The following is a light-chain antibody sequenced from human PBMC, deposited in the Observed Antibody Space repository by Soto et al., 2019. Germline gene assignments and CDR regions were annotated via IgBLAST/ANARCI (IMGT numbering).Light chain of an antibody. CDR1: QSVSSC. CDR3: QQYDTYDSYT. J-gene: IGKJ2*01. V-gene: IGKV1-5*03. CDR2: KAS. Sequence: DIQMTQSPSTLSASVGDRVTITCRASQSVSSCLAWYQQKPGKAPKLLIYKASSLESGVPSRFSGSGSGTEFNLTISSLQPDDFATYHCQQYDTYDSYTFGQGTKLEIK.